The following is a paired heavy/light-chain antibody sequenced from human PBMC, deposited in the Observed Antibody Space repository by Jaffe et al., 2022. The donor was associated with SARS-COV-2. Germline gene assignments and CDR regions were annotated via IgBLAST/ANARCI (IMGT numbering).Light chain of an antibody. Sequence: QSVLTQPPSVSAAPGQRVTVSCSGSTSNIGNNYVSWYQQLPETAPKLLIYDSNKRPSGIPDRFSGSKSGTSATLGITGLQTGDEADYYCGTWDSNLSVWVFGGGTKLTVL. CDR3: GTWDSNLSVWV. J-gene: IGLJ3*02. V-gene: IGLV1-51*01. CDR1: TSNIGNNY. CDR2: DSN.
Heavy chain of an antibody. Sequence: EVQLVESGGGLVQPGGSLRLSCAASGFTFTSYWMHWVRQAPGKGLVWVSRINSDGSSISYADSVKGRFIISRDNAKNTLYLQMNSLRAEDTAVYYCAKIGADFWSGTSREYYFDYWGQGTLVAVSS. CDR3: AKIGADFWSGTSREYYFDY. CDR1: GFTFTSYW. CDR2: INSDGSSI. V-gene: IGHV3-74*01. D-gene: IGHD3-3*01. J-gene: IGHJ4*02.